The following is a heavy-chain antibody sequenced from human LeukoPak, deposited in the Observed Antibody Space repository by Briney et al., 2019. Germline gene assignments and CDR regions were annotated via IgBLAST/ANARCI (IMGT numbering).Heavy chain of an antibody. D-gene: IGHD3-22*01. CDR3: ARDLFQWLLTLSGDY. CDR2: ISSSSSYI. CDR1: GFTFSSYS. V-gene: IGHV3-21*01. Sequence: GSLRLSCAASGFTFSSYSMNWVRQAPGEGLEWVSSISSSSSYIYYADSVKGRFTISRDNAKSSLYLQMNSLRAEDTAVYYCARDLFQWLLTLSGDYWGQGTLVTVSS. J-gene: IGHJ4*02.